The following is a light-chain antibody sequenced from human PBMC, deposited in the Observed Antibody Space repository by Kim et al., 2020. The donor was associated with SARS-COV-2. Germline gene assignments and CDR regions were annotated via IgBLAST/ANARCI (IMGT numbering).Light chain of an antibody. Sequence: EIVLTQSPATVSLSPGERATLSCRASQSVSLVAWYQQKPGQAARLLIYDASNRATGIPARFSGSGSGTDFTLTISSLEAEDFALYFCHQRSNWPPTFGQGTRLEIK. CDR3: HQRSNWPPT. CDR2: DAS. V-gene: IGKV3-11*01. J-gene: IGKJ5*01. CDR1: QSVSLV.